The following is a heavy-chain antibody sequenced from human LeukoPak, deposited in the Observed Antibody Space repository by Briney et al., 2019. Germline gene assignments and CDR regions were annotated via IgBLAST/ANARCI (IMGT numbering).Heavy chain of an antibody. J-gene: IGHJ5*02. Sequence: SETLSLTCTVSGYSISSGYYWGWIRQPPGKGLEWSGSIYHSWSTYYNPSLKSRVTISVDTSKNQFSLKLSSVTAADTAVYYCARGSSALRGDWFDPWGQGTLVTVSS. CDR1: GYSISSGYY. V-gene: IGHV4-38-2*02. CDR3: ARGSSALRGDWFDP. D-gene: IGHD3-16*01. CDR2: IYHSWST.